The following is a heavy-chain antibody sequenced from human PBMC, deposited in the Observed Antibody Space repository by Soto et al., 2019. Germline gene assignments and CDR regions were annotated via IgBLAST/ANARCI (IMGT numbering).Heavy chain of an antibody. D-gene: IGHD5-18*01. CDR2: IYYSGST. CDR3: ARQNSYGSNYVDY. J-gene: IGHJ4*02. Sequence: QLQLQESGPGLVKPSETLSLTCTVSGGSISSSSYYWGWIRQPPGKGLEWIGSIYYSGSTYYNPSLKSRVTISVDTSKNQFSLKLSSVTAADTAVYYCARQNSYGSNYVDYWGQGTLVTVSS. V-gene: IGHV4-39*01. CDR1: GGSISSSSYY.